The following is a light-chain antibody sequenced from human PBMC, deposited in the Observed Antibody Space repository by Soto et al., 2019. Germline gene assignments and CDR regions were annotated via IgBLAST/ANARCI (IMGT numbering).Light chain of an antibody. V-gene: IGKV3-20*01. J-gene: IGKJ3*01. Sequence: EIVMTQSPGTLSLSPGERATLSCRASQSFDSNYLAWYQKKPDQAPKLLIYGASSQATGIPDRFSGSGSGTDFTLTISRLEPEDFAVYYCQQYSSSPFTFGPGTKVDIK. CDR1: QSFDSNY. CDR3: QQYSSSPFT. CDR2: GAS.